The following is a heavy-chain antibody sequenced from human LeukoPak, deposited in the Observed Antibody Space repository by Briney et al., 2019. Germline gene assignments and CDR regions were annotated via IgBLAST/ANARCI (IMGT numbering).Heavy chain of an antibody. Sequence: GGSLRLSCAASGFTFSSYDMSWVRQAPGKGLEWVSVISGSGGATYYADSVKGRFTISRDNSKNSLYLQMNSLRAEDTAVYYCARDWARGYSSSWYYFDYWGQGTLVTVSS. D-gene: IGHD6-13*01. CDR2: ISGSGGAT. V-gene: IGHV3-23*01. CDR1: GFTFSSYD. J-gene: IGHJ4*02. CDR3: ARDWARGYSSSWYYFDY.